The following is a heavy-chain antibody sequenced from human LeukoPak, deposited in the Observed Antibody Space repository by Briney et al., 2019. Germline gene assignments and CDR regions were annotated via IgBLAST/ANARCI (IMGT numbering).Heavy chain of an antibody. V-gene: IGHV3-64D*06. D-gene: IGHD6-19*01. CDR1: GFTFSNYA. Sequence: GGALRLSCSATGFTFSNYAMHCVRQAPGKGLEYVSGIGSKGGSTYYADSVKGRFTISRDNSKNTLYLQMSSLRAEDTAVYYCAKVTGSSGWPLYPADYWGQGTLVPVSS. CDR2: IGSKGGST. J-gene: IGHJ4*02. CDR3: AKVTGSSGWPLYPADY.